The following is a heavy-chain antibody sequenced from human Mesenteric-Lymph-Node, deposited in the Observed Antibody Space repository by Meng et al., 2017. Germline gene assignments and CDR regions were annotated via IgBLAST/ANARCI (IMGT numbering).Heavy chain of an antibody. CDR1: GFTVSSNY. CDR3: ARAYCSGGSCPAYYYYYGMDV. CDR2: IYSGGST. V-gene: IGHV3-53*04. D-gene: IGHD2-15*01. Sequence: ESLKISCAASGFTVSSNYMSWVRQAPGKGLEWVSVIYSGGSTYYADSVKGRFTISRHNSKNTLYLQMNSLRAEDTAVYYCARAYCSGGSCPAYYYYYGMDVWGQGTTVTVSS. J-gene: IGHJ6*02.